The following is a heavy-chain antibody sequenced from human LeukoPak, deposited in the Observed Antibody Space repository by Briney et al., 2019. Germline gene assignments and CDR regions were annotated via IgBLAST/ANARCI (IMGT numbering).Heavy chain of an antibody. Sequence: GGSLRLSCAASGFTVSSNYMSWVRQAPGKGLEWVSLIYTGGDTYYADSVKGRFTLSRDNSKNTVYLQMNSLRVEDTAMYYCATISDLLYYFDSWGQGTLVTVSS. CDR1: GFTVSSNY. CDR2: IYTGGDT. J-gene: IGHJ4*02. CDR3: ATISDLLYYFDS. V-gene: IGHV3-66*01.